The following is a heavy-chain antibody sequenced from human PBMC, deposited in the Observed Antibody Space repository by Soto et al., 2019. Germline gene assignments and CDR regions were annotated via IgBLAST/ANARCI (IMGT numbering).Heavy chain of an antibody. V-gene: IGHV3-23*01. CDR2: ISGSGGST. D-gene: IGHD3-22*01. CDR1: GFTFSSYA. CDR3: AKDSRAVVTNGY. Sequence: GGSLRLSCAASGFTFSSYAMSWVRQAPGKGLEWVSAISGSGGSTYYADSVKGRFTISRDNSKNTLYLQMNSLRAEDTVVYYCAKDSRAVVTNGYWGQGTLVTVSS. J-gene: IGHJ4*02.